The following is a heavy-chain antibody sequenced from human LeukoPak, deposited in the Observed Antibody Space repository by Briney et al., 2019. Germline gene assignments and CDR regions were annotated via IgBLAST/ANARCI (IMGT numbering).Heavy chain of an antibody. Sequence: SETLSLTCTVSGASISSGSYYWNWIRQPAGKGLEWIGRIYTSGNINYNPSLKSRVTISVDTSKNQFSLKLSSVTAADTAVYYCARSGCSSTSCYQADYWGQGTLVTVSS. J-gene: IGHJ4*02. CDR3: ARSGCSSTSCYQADY. CDR2: IYTSGNI. D-gene: IGHD2-2*01. CDR1: GASISSGSYY. V-gene: IGHV4-61*02.